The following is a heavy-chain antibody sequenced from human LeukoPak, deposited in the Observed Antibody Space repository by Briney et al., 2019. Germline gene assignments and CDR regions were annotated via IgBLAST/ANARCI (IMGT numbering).Heavy chain of an antibody. Sequence: GGSLRLSCAASGFTFSSYWMSWVRQAPGKGLEWVANIKQDGSEKYYVDSVKGRFPISRDNAKNSLYLQMNSLRAEDTAVYYCARDFPPDYGDYFDYWGQGTLVTVSS. CDR1: GFTFSSYW. CDR2: IKQDGSEK. J-gene: IGHJ4*02. V-gene: IGHV3-7*03. CDR3: ARDFPPDYGDYFDY. D-gene: IGHD4-17*01.